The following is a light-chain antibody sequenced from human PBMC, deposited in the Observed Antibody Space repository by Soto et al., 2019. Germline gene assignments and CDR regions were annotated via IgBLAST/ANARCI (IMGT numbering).Light chain of an antibody. J-gene: IGLJ3*02. CDR2: GNR. CDR3: QAYDYSLTASV. V-gene: IGLV1-40*01. Sequence: QSVLTQSPSASGTPGQRVTISCSGGSSNIGGNPVDWYQQLPGAAPKLVIFGNRNRPSGVPERFSGSKSGTSASLAITGLQAEDEADYYCQAYDYSLTASVFGGGTKLTVL. CDR1: SSNIGGNP.